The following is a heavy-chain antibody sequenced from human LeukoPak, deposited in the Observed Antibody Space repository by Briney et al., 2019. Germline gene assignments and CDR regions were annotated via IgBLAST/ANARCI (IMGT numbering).Heavy chain of an antibody. CDR3: ARGGSGWYGWFDP. J-gene: IGHJ5*02. CDR1: GRCFSGCY. CDR2: INHSGST. D-gene: IGHD6-19*01. V-gene: IGHV4-34*01. Sequence: PSETLSLTCAVYGRCFSGCYWSWIRQPPGKGLEWIGEINHSGSTNYNPSLKSRVTISVDTSKNQFSLKLSSVTAADTAVYYCARGGSGWYGWFDPWGQGTLVTVSS.